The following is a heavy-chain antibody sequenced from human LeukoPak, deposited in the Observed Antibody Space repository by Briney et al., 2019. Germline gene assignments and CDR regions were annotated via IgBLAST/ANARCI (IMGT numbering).Heavy chain of an antibody. Sequence: GASVKVSCKASGYTFTGYSIHWVRQAPGQGLGWMGYFNPDSGGTNYAQKFEGRLTMTRDTSISTVYMDLTSLRSDDTAVYYCARQPLYSSDWYYLNRWGQGTLVTVSS. CDR2: FNPDSGGT. J-gene: IGHJ4*02. V-gene: IGHV1-2*02. CDR3: ARQPLYSSDWYYLNR. D-gene: IGHD6-25*01. CDR1: GYTFTGYS.